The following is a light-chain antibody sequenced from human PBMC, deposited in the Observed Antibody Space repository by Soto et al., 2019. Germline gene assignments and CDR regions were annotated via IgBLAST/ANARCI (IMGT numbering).Light chain of an antibody. CDR2: GAS. CDR1: QSVGSK. Sequence: DIVMTQSPATLSVSPGERAPLSCMASQSVGSKFAWYKQKPGQSTRLLIYGASSRDTGIPDRVSGSGSGTEVTLTITRLQPDDCATYYGQQYNSYPWTFGQGTKV. J-gene: IGKJ1*01. CDR3: QQYNSYPWT. V-gene: IGKV3D-15*01.